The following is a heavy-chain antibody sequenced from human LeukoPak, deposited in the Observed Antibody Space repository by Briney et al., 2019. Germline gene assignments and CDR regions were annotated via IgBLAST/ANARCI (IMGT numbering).Heavy chain of an antibody. D-gene: IGHD5-18*01. V-gene: IGHV4-30-4*01. Sequence: PSQTLSLTCTGSGVSISSGDYYWSWIRQPPGKGLEWIGYIYYSGSTYYNPSLKSRVTISVDTSKNQFSLKLSSVTAADTAVYYCARGTAMVAPRDYYYYYGMDVWGQGTTVTVSS. CDR2: IYYSGST. CDR1: GVSISSGDYY. CDR3: ARGTAMVAPRDYYYYYGMDV. J-gene: IGHJ6*02.